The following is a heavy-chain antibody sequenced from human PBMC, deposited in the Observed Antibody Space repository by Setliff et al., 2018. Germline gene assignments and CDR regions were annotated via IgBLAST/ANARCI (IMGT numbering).Heavy chain of an antibody. D-gene: IGHD6-19*01. J-gene: IGHJ4*02. CDR3: VRDPPGSGFAFES. CDR2: IWFDGSDK. CDR1: GFTFGGSA. Sequence: GGSLRLSCASSGFTFGGSAMHWVRQAPGKGLEWVAFIWFDGSDKYYAASVTGRFTISRDNSRDTLYLQMNNLRVEDTAVYYCVRDPPGSGFAFESWGQGTLVTVSS. V-gene: IGHV3-33*01.